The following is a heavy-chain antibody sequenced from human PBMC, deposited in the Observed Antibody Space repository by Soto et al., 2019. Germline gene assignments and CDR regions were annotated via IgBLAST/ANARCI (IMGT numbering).Heavy chain of an antibody. CDR2: INAGNGNT. CDR3: ARAVVSCISPNCYRTQPAWFDP. CDR1: GYTFTSYA. J-gene: IGHJ5*02. Sequence: ASVKVSCKASGYTFTSYAIHWVRQAPGQRLEWMGWINAGNGNTKSSEKFQGRVTISRDTSASTAYMELSSLRSEDTAVYYCARAVVSCISPNCYRTQPAWFDPWGQETLFTVSS. V-gene: IGHV1-3*01. D-gene: IGHD2-2*01.